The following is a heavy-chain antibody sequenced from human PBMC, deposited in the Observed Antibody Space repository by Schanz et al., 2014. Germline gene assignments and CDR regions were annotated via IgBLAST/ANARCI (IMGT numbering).Heavy chain of an antibody. CDR3: ATIGVNDYWRFGLDL. CDR2: IIPIVDIT. D-gene: IGHD3-16*01. CDR1: GYSFTGYY. J-gene: IGHJ6*02. V-gene: IGHV1-69*09. Sequence: QVQLVQSGVEVKKPGASVKVSCKASGYSFTGYYMNWVRQAPGQGLEWMGRIIPIVDITNYAQKFLGRVTITADKSTSTAYMELKSLRSADTAVYYCATIGVNDYWRFGLDLWGQGTTVTVSS.